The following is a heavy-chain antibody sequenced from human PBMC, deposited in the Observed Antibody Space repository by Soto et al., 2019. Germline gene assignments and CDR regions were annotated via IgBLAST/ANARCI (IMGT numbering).Heavy chain of an antibody. V-gene: IGHV2-5*02. CDR2: IYWDDDK. CDR1: GFSLSTSGVG. J-gene: IGHJ5*02. Sequence: QITLKESGPTLVKPTQTLTLTCTFSGFSLSTSGVGVGWIRQPPGKALEWLALIYWDDDKRYSPSLKSSLTLTKDTSKNQVVLTMTNMDPVDTATHYCAHKGWLHWFDPWGQGTLVTVAS. D-gene: IGHD6-19*01. CDR3: AHKGWLHWFDP.